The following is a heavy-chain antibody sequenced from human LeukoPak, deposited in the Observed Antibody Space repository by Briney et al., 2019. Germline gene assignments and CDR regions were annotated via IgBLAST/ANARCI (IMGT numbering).Heavy chain of an antibody. D-gene: IGHD5-12*01. Sequence: PGGSLRLSCAASGFTFSSYAMSWVRQAPGKGLEWVSGISGSGGSTLYADSVKGRFTISRDNPKKTVYLQMNSLRAEDTAVYYCAKDRVAHFFYWYFDLWGRGTLVTVSS. V-gene: IGHV3-23*01. CDR2: ISGSGGST. CDR3: AKDRVAHFFYWYFDL. CDR1: GFTFSSYA. J-gene: IGHJ2*01.